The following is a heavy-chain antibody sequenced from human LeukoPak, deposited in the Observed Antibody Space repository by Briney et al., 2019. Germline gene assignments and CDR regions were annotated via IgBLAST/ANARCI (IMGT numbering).Heavy chain of an antibody. V-gene: IGHV3-23*01. CDR1: GFTFSSDV. J-gene: IGHJ4*02. CDR3: AKGSKGTYDY. CDR2: IIGSGGSR. Sequence: PGGSLRLSCVASGFTFSSDVMAWVRQAPGKGLEWVSSIIGSGGSRYYADSVKGRVTISRDNSKNTLYLQIYSLRAEDTAIYYCAKGSKGTYDYWGRGTLVTVSS.